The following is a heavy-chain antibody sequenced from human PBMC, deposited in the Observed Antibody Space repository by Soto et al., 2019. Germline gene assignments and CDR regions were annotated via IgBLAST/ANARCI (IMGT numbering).Heavy chain of an antibody. D-gene: IGHD3-10*01. J-gene: IGHJ6*02. CDR1: GGSISSYY. CDR2: IYYSGST. Sequence: SSETLSLTCTVSGGSISSYYWSWIRQPPGKGLEWIGYIYYSGSTNYNPSLKSRVTISVDTSKNQFSLKLSSVTAADTAVYYCARVVKGITMVRGAPFPPQEDYYGMDVSGQGTTVTVSS. CDR3: ARVVKGITMVRGAPFPPQEDYYGMDV. V-gene: IGHV4-59*01.